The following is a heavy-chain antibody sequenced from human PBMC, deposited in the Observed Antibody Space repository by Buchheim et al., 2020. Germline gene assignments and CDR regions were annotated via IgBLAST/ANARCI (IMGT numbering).Heavy chain of an antibody. D-gene: IGHD2-2*01. Sequence: QVQLVESGGGVVQPGRSLRLSCAASGFTFSSYAMHWVRQAPGKGLEWVAVISYDGSNKYYADSVKGRFTISRDNSKNKLYLQMNSLRAEDTAVYYCARSHCSSTSCYRYYGMDVWGQGTT. CDR2: ISYDGSNK. J-gene: IGHJ6*02. V-gene: IGHV3-30-3*01. CDR1: GFTFSSYA. CDR3: ARSHCSSTSCYRYYGMDV.